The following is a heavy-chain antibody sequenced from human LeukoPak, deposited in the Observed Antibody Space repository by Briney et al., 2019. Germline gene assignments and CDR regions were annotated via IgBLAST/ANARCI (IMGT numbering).Heavy chain of an antibody. CDR1: GYTFTSYY. J-gene: IGHJ6*03. D-gene: IGHD6-19*01. Sequence: ASVKVSCKASGYTFTSYYMHWVRQAPGQGLEWMGIINPSGGSTSYAQKFQGRVTMTRDTSTSTVYMDLRSLRSDDTAVYYCARDLRYSSGWSASGMDVWGKGTTVTISS. V-gene: IGHV1-46*01. CDR2: INPSGGST. CDR3: ARDLRYSSGWSASGMDV.